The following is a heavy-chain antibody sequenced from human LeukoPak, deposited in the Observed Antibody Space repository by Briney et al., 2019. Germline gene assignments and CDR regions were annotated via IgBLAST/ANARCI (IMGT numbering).Heavy chain of an antibody. CDR1: GFTVSSNY. J-gene: IGHJ4*02. CDR3: ARDKQDYDSSGYYDY. Sequence: GGSLRLSCAASGFTVSSNYMSWVRQAPGKGLEWVSVIYSGGSTYYADYVKGRFTISRDNSKNTLYLQMNSLRAEDTAVYYCARDKQDYDSSGYYDYWGQGTLVTVSS. CDR2: IYSGGST. D-gene: IGHD3-22*01. V-gene: IGHV3-66*01.